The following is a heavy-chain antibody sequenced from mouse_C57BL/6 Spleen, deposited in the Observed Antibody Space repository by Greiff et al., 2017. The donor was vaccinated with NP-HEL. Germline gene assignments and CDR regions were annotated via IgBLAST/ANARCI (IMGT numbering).Heavy chain of an antibody. CDR3: ARGNYGSSYVGYAMDY. V-gene: IGHV1-64*01. J-gene: IGHJ4*01. CDR1: GYTFTSYW. D-gene: IGHD1-1*01. Sequence: QVQLQQPGAELVKPGASVKLSCKASGYTFTSYWMHWVKQRPGQGLEWIGMIHPNSGSTNYNEKFKSKATLTVDKSSSTAYMQLSSLTSEDSAVYYCARGNYGSSYVGYAMDYWGQGTSVTVSS. CDR2: IHPNSGST.